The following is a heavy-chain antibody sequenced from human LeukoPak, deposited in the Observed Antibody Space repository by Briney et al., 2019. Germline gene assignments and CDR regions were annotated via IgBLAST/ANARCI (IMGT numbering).Heavy chain of an antibody. CDR2: ISLGNSTM. V-gene: IGHV3-48*02. J-gene: IGHJ4*02. Sequence: GGSLRLSCAASGFTFSSFNMNWARQVPGKGLEWISYISLGNSTMFYADSVKGRFTISRDNAKNSLYLQMNSLRDDDTAVYYCARVGNGRSWDYWGQGTLVSVSS. CDR1: GFTFSSFN. D-gene: IGHD2-15*01. CDR3: ARVGNGRSWDY.